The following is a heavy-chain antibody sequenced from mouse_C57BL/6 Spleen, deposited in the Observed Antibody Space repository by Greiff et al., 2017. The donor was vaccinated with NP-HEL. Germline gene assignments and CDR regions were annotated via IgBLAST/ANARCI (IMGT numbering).Heavy chain of an antibody. V-gene: IGHV1-82*01. CDR2: IYPGDGDT. J-gene: IGHJ2*01. Sequence: QVQLQQSGPELVKPGASVKISCKASGYAFSSSWMNWVKQRPGKGLEWIGRIYPGDGDTNYNGKFKGKATLTADKSSSTAYMQLSSLTSEDSAVYFCANDGYYRYYFDYWGQGTTLTVSS. CDR3: ANDGYYRYYFDY. CDR1: GYAFSSSW. D-gene: IGHD2-3*01.